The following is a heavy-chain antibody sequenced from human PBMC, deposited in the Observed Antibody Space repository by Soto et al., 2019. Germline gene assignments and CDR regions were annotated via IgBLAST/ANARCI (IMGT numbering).Heavy chain of an antibody. J-gene: IGHJ6*02. D-gene: IGHD6-6*01. CDR1: GFSFSTYA. CDR2: ISSSGGNT. Sequence: GGSLRLSCEASGFSFSTYAMSWVRQAPGKGLEWVSGISSSGGNTYYSDSVKGRFTISRDNSKNTLYLQMNSLRAGDTAVYYCVKPGSSSHYYYYGMDVWGQGTTVTVYS. V-gene: IGHV3-23*01. CDR3: VKPGSSSHYYYYGMDV.